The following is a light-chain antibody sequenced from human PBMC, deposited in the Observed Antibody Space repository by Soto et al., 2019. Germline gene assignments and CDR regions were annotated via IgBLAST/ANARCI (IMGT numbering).Light chain of an antibody. CDR3: QHYNNCPPK. V-gene: IGKV3-15*01. CDR1: QSVSSN. J-gene: IGKJ1*01. Sequence: EIVMTQSPATLSVSPGERATLSCRASQSVSSNLAWYQQKPGQAPRLLIYGASTRATGIPARFSGSGSGTEFTLTISSRRSEYFAVYYRQHYNNCPPKFGQGTMVEIK. CDR2: GAS.